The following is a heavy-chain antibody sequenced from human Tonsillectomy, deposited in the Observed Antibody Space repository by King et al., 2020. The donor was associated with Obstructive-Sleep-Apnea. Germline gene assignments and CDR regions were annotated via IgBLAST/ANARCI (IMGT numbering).Heavy chain of an antibody. CDR3: AKGSGYYPYVDY. D-gene: IGHD3-3*01. V-gene: IGHV3-30*02. Sequence: VQLVESGGGVVQPGGSLRLSCAASGFTFSRYVMHWVRQAPGKGLEWVAFIRYDGSKKYYADSVKGRFTISRDNSKNTLYLQMNSLRDEDTAVYYCAKGSGYYPYVDYWGQGTLVTVSS. J-gene: IGHJ4*02. CDR2: IRYDGSKK. CDR1: GFTFSRYV.